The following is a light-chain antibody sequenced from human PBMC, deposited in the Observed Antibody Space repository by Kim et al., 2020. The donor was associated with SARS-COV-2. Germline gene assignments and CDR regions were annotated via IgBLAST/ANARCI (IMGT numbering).Light chain of an antibody. CDR2: QDS. J-gene: IGLJ3*02. CDR3: QAWDSSPNWV. V-gene: IGLV3-1*01. Sequence: SYELTQPPSVSVSPGQTASITCSGDKLGDKYACWYQQKPGQSPVLVIYQDSKRPSGIPERFSGSNSGNTATLTISRTQAMDEADYYCQAWDSSPNWVFGGGTQLTVL. CDR1: KLGDKY.